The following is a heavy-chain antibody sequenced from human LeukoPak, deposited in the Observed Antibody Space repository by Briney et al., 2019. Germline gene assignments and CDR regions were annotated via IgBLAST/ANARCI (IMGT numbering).Heavy chain of an antibody. D-gene: IGHD2-15*01. CDR1: GSFSDHS. J-gene: IGHJ6*03. Sequence: SETLSLTCAVYGSFSDHSWSWVRQPPGKGLEWIGEIDEWRRTSYNPSLKSRVTMSVDTSKDQFSMRLNSVSAADTAVYFCARHGGPYSRYPYYYYYMDVWGKGTTVTVSS. CDR2: IDEWRRT. V-gene: IGHV4-34*01. CDR3: ARHGGPYSRYPYYYYYMDV.